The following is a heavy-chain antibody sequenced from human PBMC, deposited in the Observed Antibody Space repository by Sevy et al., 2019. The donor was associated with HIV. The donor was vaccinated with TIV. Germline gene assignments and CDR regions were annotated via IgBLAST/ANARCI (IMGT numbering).Heavy chain of an antibody. J-gene: IGHJ6*02. CDR2: TYSGGRT. V-gene: IGHV3-53*01. CDR3: ARVLGRDSGYGMDV. CDR1: GFIVNSNY. Sequence: GGYLRLSCAASGFIVNSNYMSWVRQAPGKGLEWVSVTYSGGRTYTADSVKGRFTISRDNSTNTLYLQMNSLRAEDTASSYCARVLGRDSGYGMDVWGQGTTVTVSS. D-gene: IGHD2-21*02.